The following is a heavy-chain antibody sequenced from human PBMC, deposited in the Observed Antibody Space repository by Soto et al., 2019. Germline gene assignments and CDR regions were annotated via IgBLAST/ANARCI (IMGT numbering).Heavy chain of an antibody. Sequence: PSETLSLTCAVYSGSFSGYYWSWIRQPPGKGLEWIGEINHSGSTNYNPSLKSRVTISVDTSKNQFSLKLSSVTAADTAVYYCARVLRDSSGYHLPYYYYGMDVWGQGXTVTVYS. CDR1: SGSFSGYY. CDR2: INHSGST. V-gene: IGHV4-34*01. D-gene: IGHD3-22*01. CDR3: ARVLRDSSGYHLPYYYYGMDV. J-gene: IGHJ6*02.